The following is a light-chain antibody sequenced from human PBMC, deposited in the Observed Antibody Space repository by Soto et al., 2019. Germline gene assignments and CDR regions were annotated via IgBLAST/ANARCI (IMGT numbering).Light chain of an antibody. V-gene: IGKV1-39*01. Sequence: DIQVTQSPSSLSASVGDRLTITCRASQSISSYLNWYQQKPGEAPKLLIYAAFSLNSGVPSRFSGSGAGTDFTLTIRSLQPEDFATYYCQKYNSALGTFGQGTKVEIK. CDR1: QSISSY. CDR2: AAF. CDR3: QKYNSALGT. J-gene: IGKJ1*01.